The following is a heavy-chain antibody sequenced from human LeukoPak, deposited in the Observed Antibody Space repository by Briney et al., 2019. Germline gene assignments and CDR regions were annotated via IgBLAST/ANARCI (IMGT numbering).Heavy chain of an antibody. CDR2: ISSSSSYI. CDR1: GFTFSSYS. J-gene: IGHJ6*03. D-gene: IGHD3-10*01. V-gene: IGHV3-21*01. Sequence: GGSLRLSCAASGFTFSSYSMNWVRQAPGKGLEWVSSISSSSSYIYYADSVKGRFTISRDNAKNSLYLQMNSLRAEDTAVYYCARMVRGVIPSSYYYYMDVWGKGTTVTISS. CDR3: ARMVRGVIPSSYYYYMDV.